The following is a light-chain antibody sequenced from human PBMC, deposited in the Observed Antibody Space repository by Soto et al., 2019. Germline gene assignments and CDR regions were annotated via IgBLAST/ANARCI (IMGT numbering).Light chain of an antibody. CDR2: EVT. CDR3: SSYSPTRSPHVL. V-gene: IGLV2-14*01. CDR1: RSDVGRYNY. Sequence: QSVLTQPASVSGSPGQSITISCTGTRSDVGRYNYVSWYQQHPAKAPKLLIYEVTYRPSGVSTRFSDSKSGITAYLTISGIQAEAEADYYCSSYSPTRSPHVLFGGGTKLPVL. J-gene: IGLJ2*01.